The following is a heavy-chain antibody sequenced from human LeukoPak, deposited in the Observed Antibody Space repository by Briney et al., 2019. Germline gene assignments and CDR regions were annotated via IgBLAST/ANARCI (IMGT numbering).Heavy chain of an antibody. CDR1: GFTFSSYW. V-gene: IGHV3-7*01. J-gene: IGHJ6*02. Sequence: GGSLRLSCAASGFTFSSYWMSWVRQAPGKGLEWVANIKKDASEKYYVDSVKGRFTISRDNAKNSLYLQMNSLRAEDTAVYYCARSRGYCSGGNCYYYYYGMDVWGQGTTVTVSS. CDR2: IKKDASEK. D-gene: IGHD2-15*01. CDR3: ARSRGYCSGGNCYYYYYGMDV.